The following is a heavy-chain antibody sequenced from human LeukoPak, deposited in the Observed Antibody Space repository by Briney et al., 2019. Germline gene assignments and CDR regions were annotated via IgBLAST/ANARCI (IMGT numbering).Heavy chain of an antibody. Sequence: GGSLRLSCAASGFTFSDHYMDWVRQAPGKGLEGVSYISSSGSTIYYADSVKGRLTISRDNAKNSLYLQMNSLRAEDTAVYYCAELGITMIGGVWGKGTTVTISS. D-gene: IGHD3-10*02. J-gene: IGHJ6*04. CDR2: ISSSGSTI. V-gene: IGHV3-11*04. CDR1: GFTFSDHY. CDR3: AELGITMIGGV.